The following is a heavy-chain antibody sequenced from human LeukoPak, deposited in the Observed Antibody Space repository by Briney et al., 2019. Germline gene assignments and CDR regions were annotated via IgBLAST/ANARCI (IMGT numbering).Heavy chain of an antibody. Sequence: GGSLRLSCAAPGFTFSSYSMNWVRQAPGKGLEWVSSISSSSSYIYYADSVKGRFTISRDNAKNSLYLQMNSLRAEDTAVYYCARVDTDGGGYYYYGMDVWGQGTTVTVSS. V-gene: IGHV3-21*01. D-gene: IGHD3-16*01. CDR3: ARVDTDGGGYYYYGMDV. CDR2: ISSSSSYI. CDR1: GFTFSSYS. J-gene: IGHJ6*02.